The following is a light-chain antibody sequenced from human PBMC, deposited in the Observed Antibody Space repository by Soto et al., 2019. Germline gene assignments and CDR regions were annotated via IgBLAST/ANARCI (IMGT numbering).Light chain of an antibody. J-gene: IGKJ1*01. CDR1: QSVSSW. V-gene: IGKV1-5*01. CDR2: DAS. Sequence: DIQMTQSPSTLSVSVGDRVTITCRASQSVSSWLAWYQYKPGKAPNLLIYDASNLESGVPSRFSGSGSGTEFTLTISSLQPDDSATYYCQQYGSYLWTFGPGTRVEIK. CDR3: QQYGSYLWT.